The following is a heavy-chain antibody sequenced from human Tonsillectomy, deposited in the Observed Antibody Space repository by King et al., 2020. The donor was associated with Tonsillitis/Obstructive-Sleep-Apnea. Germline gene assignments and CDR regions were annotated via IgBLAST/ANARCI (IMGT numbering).Heavy chain of an antibody. D-gene: IGHD6-25*01. J-gene: IGHJ4*02. CDR1: GFTFSSYA. V-gene: IGHV3-30*04. Sequence: VQLVESGGGVVQPGRSLRLSCAASGFTFSSYAMHWVRQAPGKGEEWVAVISYDGSNKYYADSVKGRFTISRDNSKNTLYLQMNSLRAEDTAVYYCARDAGYQKGRFDYWGQGTLVTVSS. CDR2: ISYDGSNK. CDR3: ARDAGYQKGRFDY.